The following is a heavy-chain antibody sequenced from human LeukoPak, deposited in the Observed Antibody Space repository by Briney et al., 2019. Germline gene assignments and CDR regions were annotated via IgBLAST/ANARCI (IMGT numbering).Heavy chain of an antibody. CDR3: RMEQPNENYYYYMDV. Sequence: SETLSLTCTVSGYSISSGYYWGWIRQPPGKGLEWIGSIYYSGSTYYNPSLKSRVTISVDTSKNQFSLKLSSVTAADTAVYYCRMEQPNENYYYYMDVWGKGTTVTVSS. CDR1: GYSISSGYY. D-gene: IGHD6-13*01. CDR2: IYYSGST. V-gene: IGHV4-38-2*02. J-gene: IGHJ6*03.